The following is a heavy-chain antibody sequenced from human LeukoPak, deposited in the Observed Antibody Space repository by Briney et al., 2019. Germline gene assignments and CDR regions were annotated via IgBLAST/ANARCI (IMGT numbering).Heavy chain of an antibody. CDR1: GGSISSSSYY. V-gene: IGHV4-39*07. D-gene: IGHD3-3*01. CDR2: IDHSGST. Sequence: SETLSLTCTVSGGSISSSSYYWSWIRQPPGKGLEWIGEIDHSGSTNYNPSLKSRVTISVDTSKNQFSLKLSSVTAADTAVYYCARGRLSYYDFWSGRYNWFDPWGQGTLVTVSS. CDR3: ARGRLSYYDFWSGRYNWFDP. J-gene: IGHJ5*02.